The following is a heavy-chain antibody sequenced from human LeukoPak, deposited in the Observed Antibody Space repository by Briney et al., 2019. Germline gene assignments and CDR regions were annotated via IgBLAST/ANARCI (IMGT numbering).Heavy chain of an antibody. V-gene: IGHV4-38-2*02. Sequence: SETLSLTCNVSAYSISNGYCWGWIRQPLGKGLEWIGSIYHSGSTSYNPSLKSRVSISVDTSKNQFSLNLSSVTAADTGIYFCARAIYCSGATCSLGYFDYWGQGTLVTVSS. CDR2: IYHSGST. J-gene: IGHJ4*02. D-gene: IGHD2-2*01. CDR3: ARAIYCSGATCSLGYFDY. CDR1: AYSISNGYC.